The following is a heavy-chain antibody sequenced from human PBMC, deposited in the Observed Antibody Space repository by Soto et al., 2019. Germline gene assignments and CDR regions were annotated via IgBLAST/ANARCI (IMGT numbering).Heavy chain of an antibody. D-gene: IGHD1-26*01. CDR3: AREARGSGSYYVD. CDR2: ISSNGGSA. V-gene: IGHV3-64*01. CDR1: GFTFSAYA. J-gene: IGHJ4*02. Sequence: GGSLRLSCAASGFTFSAYAMHWVRQAPGKGLEYVSAISSNGGSAYYANSVKGRFTISRDNSKNTLYLQMGSLRAEDMAVYYCAREARGSGSYYVDWGQGTLVTVSS.